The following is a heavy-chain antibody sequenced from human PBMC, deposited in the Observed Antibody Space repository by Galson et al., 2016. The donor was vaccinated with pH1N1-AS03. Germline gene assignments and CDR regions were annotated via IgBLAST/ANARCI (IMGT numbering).Heavy chain of an antibody. V-gene: IGHV3-53*01. CDR1: GLSVAKNY. D-gene: IGHD5-24*01. CDR3: ARVDSSTYSDGWVPFDY. Sequence: SLRLSCAVSGLSVAKNYMSWVRQAPGKGLEWVSSIYTGGDTFYTDSVRGRFTISRDDSKKTLYLQMNSLRAADAAMYYGARVDSSTYSDGWVPFDYWGQGTLVTVSS. CDR2: IYTGGDT. J-gene: IGHJ4*02.